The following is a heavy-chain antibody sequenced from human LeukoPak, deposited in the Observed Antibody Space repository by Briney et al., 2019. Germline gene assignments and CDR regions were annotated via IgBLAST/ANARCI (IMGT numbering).Heavy chain of an antibody. D-gene: IGHD6-25*01. CDR1: GGSISSGSYY. V-gene: IGHV4-61*01. J-gene: IGHJ6*02. CDR2: IYYSGST. Sequence: SETLSLTFTVSGGSISSGSYYWSWIRQPPGKGLEWIGYIYYSGSTNYNPSLKSRVTMSVDTSKNQFSLKLRSVTAADTAVYYCAREGRERLRSGMDVWGQGTTVTVSS. CDR3: AREGRERLRSGMDV.